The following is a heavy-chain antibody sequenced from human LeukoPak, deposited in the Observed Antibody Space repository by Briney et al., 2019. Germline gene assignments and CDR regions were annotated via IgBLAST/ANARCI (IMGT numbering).Heavy chain of an antibody. V-gene: IGHV4-61*02. J-gene: IGHJ4*02. CDR1: GGSISSSSYY. Sequence: SETLSLTCTVSGGSISSSSYYWSWIRQPAGKGLEWIGRIYTSGSTNYNPSLKSRVTMSVDTSKNQFSLKLSSVTAADTAVYYCASGSYYYDSSGYCFDYWGQGTLVTVSS. CDR3: ASGSYYYDSSGYCFDY. CDR2: IYTSGST. D-gene: IGHD3-22*01.